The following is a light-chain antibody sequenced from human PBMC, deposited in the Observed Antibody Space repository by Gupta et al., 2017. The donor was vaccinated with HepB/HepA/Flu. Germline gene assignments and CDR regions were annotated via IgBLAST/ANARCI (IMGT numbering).Light chain of an antibody. V-gene: IGKV3-15*01. CDR1: QTVSSD. Sequence: EIVMTQSPATLSVSPGEGATLSCRASQTVSSDLAWYQQKPGQAPRLLIYGTSTRATDIPARFSGSGSGTEFTLTISSLQSEDFALYYCQQYKNWPITFGQGTRLEIK. J-gene: IGKJ5*01. CDR3: QQYKNWPIT. CDR2: GTS.